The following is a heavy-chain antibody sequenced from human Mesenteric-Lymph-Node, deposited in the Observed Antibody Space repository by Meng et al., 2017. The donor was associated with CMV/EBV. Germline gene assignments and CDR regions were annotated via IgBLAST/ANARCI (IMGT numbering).Heavy chain of an antibody. CDR1: GGSVSSGTYY. V-gene: IGHV4-61*01. Sequence: LETLSLTCTVSGGSVSSGTYYWSWIRQPPGTGLEWIGYIHSGSTNYNPSLKSRVTISIDTSKNQFSLRLSSVTAADTAVYYCAREGGEGTYSTFQHWGQGTLVTVSS. D-gene: IGHD1-26*01. CDR3: AREGGEGTYSTFQH. J-gene: IGHJ1*01. CDR2: IHSGST.